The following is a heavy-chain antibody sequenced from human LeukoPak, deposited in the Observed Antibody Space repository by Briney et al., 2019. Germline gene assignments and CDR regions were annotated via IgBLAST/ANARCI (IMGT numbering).Heavy chain of an antibody. CDR2: ISSSGSTI. D-gene: IGHD4-17*01. J-gene: IGHJ4*02. Sequence: GGSLRLSCAASGFTFSNYELNWVRQAPGKGLEWVSYISSSGSTIYYADSVKGRFTISRDNAKNSLYLQMNSLRAEDTAVYYCARGDYGDYGDYFDYWGQGTLVTVSS. V-gene: IGHV3-48*03. CDR1: GFTFSNYE. CDR3: ARGDYGDYGDYFDY.